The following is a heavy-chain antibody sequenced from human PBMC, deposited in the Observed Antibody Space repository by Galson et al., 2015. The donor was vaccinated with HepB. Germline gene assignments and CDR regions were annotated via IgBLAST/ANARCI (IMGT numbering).Heavy chain of an antibody. CDR3: ATAVLGVAGTYYYYYYGMDV. Sequence: SVKVSCKVSGYTLTELSMHWVRQAPGKGLEWMGGFDPEDGETIYAQKFQGRVTMTEDTSTDTAYMELSSLRSEDTAAYYCATAVLGVAGTYYYYYYGMDVWGQGTTVTVSS. V-gene: IGHV1-24*01. CDR2: FDPEDGET. CDR1: GYTLTELS. J-gene: IGHJ6*02. D-gene: IGHD6-19*01.